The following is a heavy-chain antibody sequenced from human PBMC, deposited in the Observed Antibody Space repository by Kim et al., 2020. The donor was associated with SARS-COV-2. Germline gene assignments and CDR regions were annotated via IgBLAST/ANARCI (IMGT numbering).Heavy chain of an antibody. CDR3: VRGAICSAVVYF. J-gene: IGHJ4*02. V-gene: IGHV3-53*01. D-gene: IGHD3-10*02. CDR1: GFTVSNSY. CDR2: IYDDGTT. Sequence: GGSLRLSCAASGFTVSNSYMSWIRQAPGKGLEWVSGIYDDGTTYYADSVRGRFAIFKDNTKNTLFLQMNSLSVGDTAAFYCVRGAICSAVVYFCDQGTLV.